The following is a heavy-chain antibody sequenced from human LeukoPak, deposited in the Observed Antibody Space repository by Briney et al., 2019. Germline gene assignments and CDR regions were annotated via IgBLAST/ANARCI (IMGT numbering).Heavy chain of an antibody. J-gene: IGHJ3*02. CDR1: GFTFSSYW. CDR2: INSDGSST. Sequence: GGSLRLSCAASGFTFSSYWMHWVRQAPGKGLVWVSRINSDGSSTSYADSVKGRFTISRDNSKNTLYLQMNSLRAEDTAVYYCARGSCSGGSCYLSYGAFDIWGQGTMVTVSS. D-gene: IGHD2-15*01. CDR3: ARGSCSGGSCYLSYGAFDI. V-gene: IGHV3-74*01.